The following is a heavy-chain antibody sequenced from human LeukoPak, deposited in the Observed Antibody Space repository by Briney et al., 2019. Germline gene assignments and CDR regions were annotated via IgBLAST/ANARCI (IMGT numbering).Heavy chain of an antibody. CDR1: GFTFSSYA. V-gene: IGHV3-23*01. CDR3: AKAPGATHLDY. D-gene: IGHD1-26*01. J-gene: IGHJ4*02. CDR2: ISGSVGST. Sequence: PGGSLRLSCAASGFTFSSYAMSWVRQAPGKGLEWVSVISGSVGSTYYADSVKGRFTISRDNSENTLYLQMDSLSAEDTAVYYCAKAPGATHLDYWGQGILVTVSS.